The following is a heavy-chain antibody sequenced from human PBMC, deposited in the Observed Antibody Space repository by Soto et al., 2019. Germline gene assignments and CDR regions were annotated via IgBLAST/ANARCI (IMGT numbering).Heavy chain of an antibody. J-gene: IGHJ6*02. D-gene: IGHD2-15*01. V-gene: IGHV1-18*01. CDR2: ISAYNGNT. CDR3: ARVRVSGYCSGGSCFRASFYYYGMDV. CDR1: GYTFTSYG. Sequence: ASVKVSCKASGYTFTSYGISWVRQAPGQGLEWMGWISAYNGNTNYAQKPQGRVTMTTDTSTSTAYMELRSLRSDDTAVYYCARVRVSGYCSGGSCFRASFYYYGMDVWGQGTTVTVSS.